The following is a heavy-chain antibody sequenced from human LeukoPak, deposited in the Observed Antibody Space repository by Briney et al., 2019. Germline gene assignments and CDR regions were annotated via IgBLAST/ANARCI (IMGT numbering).Heavy chain of an antibody. D-gene: IGHD3-3*01. Sequence: SETLSLTCTVSGGAISSSSYYWGWIRQSPGEGLEWIGSLYYNGRTYYNPSLKSRVTMSVDTSKNQFSLNLTSVTAADTATYYCTRTPPATHYDFWSGSYTGWFDPWGQGTLVTVSS. J-gene: IGHJ5*02. CDR2: LYYNGRT. CDR3: TRTPPATHYDFWSGSYTGWFDP. CDR1: GGAISSSSYY. V-gene: IGHV4-39*01.